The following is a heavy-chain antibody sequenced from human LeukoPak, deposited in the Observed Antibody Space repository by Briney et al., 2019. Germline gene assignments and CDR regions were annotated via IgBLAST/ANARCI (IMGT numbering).Heavy chain of an antibody. CDR3: AIVEMTTSAEYFQH. CDR1: GFTVSNNY. J-gene: IGHJ1*01. Sequence: GGSLRLPCAASGFTVSNNYMSWVRQAPGKGLEWVSVIYSGGSTYYADSVKGRFTISRDSSRNTLYLQMNSLRAEDTAVYYCAIVEMTTSAEYFQHWGQGTLVTVSS. D-gene: IGHD5-24*01. CDR2: IYSGGST. V-gene: IGHV3-53*01.